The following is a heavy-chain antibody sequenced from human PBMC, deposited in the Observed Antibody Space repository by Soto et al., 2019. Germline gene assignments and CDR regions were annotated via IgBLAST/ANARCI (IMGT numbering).Heavy chain of an antibody. D-gene: IGHD2-2*02. CDR1: GGSISSGGYS. J-gene: IGHJ4*02. CDR2: IYHSGST. V-gene: IGHV4-30-2*01. CDR3: ARGLSHYCSSTSCYTEGFDY. Sequence: QLQLQESGSGLVKPSQTLSLTCAVSGGSISSGGYSWSWLRQPPGKGLEWIGYIYHSGSTYYNPSLKGRVTISVDRSKNQFSLKLSSVTAADTAVYYCARGLSHYCSSTSCYTEGFDYWGQGTLVTVSS.